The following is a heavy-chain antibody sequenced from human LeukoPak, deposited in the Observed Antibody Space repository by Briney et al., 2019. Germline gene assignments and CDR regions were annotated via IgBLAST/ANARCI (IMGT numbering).Heavy chain of an antibody. CDR3: ATGNYYDSSGGFDY. J-gene: IGHJ4*02. Sequence: SETLSLTCTVSGGSISSYYWSWIRQAPGKGLEWIGYIYYSGSTNYNPSLKSRVTISVDTSKNQFSLKLSSVTAADTAVYYCATGNYYDSSGGFDYWGQGTLVTVSS. V-gene: IGHV4-59*01. D-gene: IGHD3-22*01. CDR2: IYYSGST. CDR1: GGSISSYY.